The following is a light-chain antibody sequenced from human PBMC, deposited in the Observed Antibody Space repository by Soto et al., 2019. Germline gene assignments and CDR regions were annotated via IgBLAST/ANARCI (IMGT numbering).Light chain of an antibody. CDR3: QQYGNSPYA. CDR2: GAS. J-gene: IGKJ2*01. CDR1: QSVSSNY. Sequence: EIVLTQSPGTLSLSPGERATLSCRASQSVSSNYLAWYQQKSGQAPRLLIYGASSRATGIPDRFSGSGSGTDFTLTSSKLEPEDVAVYYGQQYGNSPYAFGQGTELEI. V-gene: IGKV3-20*01.